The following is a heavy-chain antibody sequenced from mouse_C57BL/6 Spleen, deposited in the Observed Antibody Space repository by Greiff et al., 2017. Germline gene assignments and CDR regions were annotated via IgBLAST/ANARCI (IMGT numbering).Heavy chain of an antibody. V-gene: IGHV1-76*01. Sequence: QVQLKQSGAELVRPGASVKLSCKASGYTFTDYYINWVQQRPGQGLEWIARIYPGSGNTYYNEKFKGKATLTSEKSSSTAYMQLSSLTSEDSAVYFCARGDYDGSSRGFAYWGQGTLVTVSA. D-gene: IGHD1-1*01. CDR3: ARGDYDGSSRGFAY. J-gene: IGHJ3*01. CDR2: IYPGSGNT. CDR1: GYTFTDYY.